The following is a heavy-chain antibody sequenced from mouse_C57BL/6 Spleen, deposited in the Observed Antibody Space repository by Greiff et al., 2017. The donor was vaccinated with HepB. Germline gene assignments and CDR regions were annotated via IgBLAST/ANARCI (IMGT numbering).Heavy chain of an antibody. D-gene: IGHD1-1*01. Sequence: LVESGAELVRPGASVTLSCKASGYTFTDYEMHWVKQTPVHGLEWIGAIDPETGGTAYNQKFKGKAILTADKSSSTAYMELRSLTSEDSAVYYCTRRDYYGILDVWGTGTTVTVSS. CDR1: GYTFTDYE. J-gene: IGHJ1*03. CDR2: IDPETGGT. V-gene: IGHV1-15*01. CDR3: TRRDYYGILDV.